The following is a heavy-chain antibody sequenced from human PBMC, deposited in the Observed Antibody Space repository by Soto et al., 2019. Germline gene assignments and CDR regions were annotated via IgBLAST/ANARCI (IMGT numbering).Heavy chain of an antibody. J-gene: IGHJ4*02. D-gene: IGHD2-15*01. Sequence: GGSLRLSCAASGFTFSSYAMSWVRQAPGKGLEWVSAISGSGGSTYYADSVKGRFTISRDNSENTLYLQMNSLRAEDTAVYYCAKFDIVVVVAATNIDYWGQGTLVTVSS. V-gene: IGHV3-23*01. CDR1: GFTFSSYA. CDR2: ISGSGGST. CDR3: AKFDIVVVVAATNIDY.